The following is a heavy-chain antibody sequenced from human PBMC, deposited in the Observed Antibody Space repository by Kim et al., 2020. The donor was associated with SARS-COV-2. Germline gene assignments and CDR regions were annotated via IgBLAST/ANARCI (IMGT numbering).Heavy chain of an antibody. CDR2: INTDGRTT. Sequence: GGSLRLSCAASGFTFSSYWMHWVRQAPGKGLEWVSRINTDGRTTTYADSVKGRFTISRDNAQNTLYLQMNSLRAEDTAVYYCARERVDFGVVILAYWGQGTPITVSS. V-gene: IGHV3-74*03. D-gene: IGHD3-3*01. CDR3: ARERVDFGVVILAY. CDR1: GFTFSSYW. J-gene: IGHJ4*02.